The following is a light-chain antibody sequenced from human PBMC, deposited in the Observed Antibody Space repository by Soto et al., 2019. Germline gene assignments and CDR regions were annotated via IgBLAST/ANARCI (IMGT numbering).Light chain of an antibody. J-gene: IGLJ1*01. Sequence: QSALTQPASVSGSPGQSITISCSGTSSDVGTYNYVSWYQQHPGKAPKLIIYEVTNRPSGVSNRFSGSKSGDTASLTISGLQAEDEADYYCASYTDSITLEVFGTGTKLTVL. CDR3: ASYTDSITLEV. CDR1: SSDVGTYNY. CDR2: EVT. V-gene: IGLV2-14*01.